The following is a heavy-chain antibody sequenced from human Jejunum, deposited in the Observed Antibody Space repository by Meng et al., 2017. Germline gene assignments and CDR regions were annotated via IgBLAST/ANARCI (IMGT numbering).Heavy chain of an antibody. V-gene: IGHV4-4*02. J-gene: IGHJ4*02. CDR2: VWPSGAT. D-gene: IGHD1-14*01. CDR3: ARAIRERYFDS. CDR1: VVSTTSPFY. Sequence: SGPRLLQRSRPLSLTYTCSVVSTTSPFYWTWIRQAPGKGLEWIGEVWPSGATYYNPSLSSRITISIDTSNNQFSLEVAFLTAADTAVYYCARAIRERYFDSWGQGTLVTVSS.